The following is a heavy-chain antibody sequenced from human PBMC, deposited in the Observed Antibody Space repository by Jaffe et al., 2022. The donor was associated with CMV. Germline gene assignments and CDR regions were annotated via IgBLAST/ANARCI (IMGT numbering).Heavy chain of an antibody. J-gene: IGHJ4*02. CDR2: IWYDGSNK. Sequence: QVQLVESGGGVVQPGRSLRLSCAASGFTFSSYGMHWVRQAPGKGLEWVAVIWYDGSNKYYADSVKGRFTISRDNSKNTLYLQMNSLRAEDTAVYYCARDGAVAGTGPVDFLDYWGQGTLVTVSS. CDR1: GFTFSSYG. CDR3: ARDGAVAGTGPVDFLDY. V-gene: IGHV3-33*08. D-gene: IGHD6-19*01.